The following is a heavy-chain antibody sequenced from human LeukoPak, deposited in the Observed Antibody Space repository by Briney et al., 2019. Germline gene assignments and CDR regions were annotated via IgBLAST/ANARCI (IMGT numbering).Heavy chain of an antibody. CDR3: ARQLCTNGICYIFDY. CDR2: IYYTGST. D-gene: IGHD2-8*01. J-gene: IGHJ4*02. CDR1: GGSISSYY. Sequence: PSETLSLTCTVSGGSISSYYWSWIRQPPGKGLEWIGYIYYTGSTNSNPSLKSRVTISLDTSKNQFSLKLSSVTAADTAVYYCARQLCTNGICYIFDYWGQGTLVTVSS. V-gene: IGHV4-59*08.